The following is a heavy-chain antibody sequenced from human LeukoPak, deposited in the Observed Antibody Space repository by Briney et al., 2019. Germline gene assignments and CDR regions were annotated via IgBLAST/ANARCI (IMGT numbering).Heavy chain of an antibody. Sequence: SQTLSLTCAVSGGSISSGGYSWSWIRQPPGKGLEWIGYIYHSGSTYYNPSLKSRVTISVDRSKNQFSLKLSSVTAADTAVYYCARGRNDYVWGSYRYTDAFDIWGQGTMVTVSS. V-gene: IGHV4-30-2*01. D-gene: IGHD3-16*02. CDR3: ARGRNDYVWGSYRYTDAFDI. CDR2: IYHSGST. CDR1: GGSISSGGYS. J-gene: IGHJ3*02.